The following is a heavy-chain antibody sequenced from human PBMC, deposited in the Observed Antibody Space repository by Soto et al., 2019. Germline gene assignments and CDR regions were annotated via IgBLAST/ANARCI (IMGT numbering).Heavy chain of an antibody. Sequence: QVQLVESGGGVVQPARSLRLSCAASGFTFSSYGMHWVRQAPGKGLEWVAVIWYDGSNKYYADSVKGRFTISRDNSKNTLYLQMNSLRAEDTAVYYCARDGYCSGGSCYSVPVFDYWGQGTLVTVSS. D-gene: IGHD2-15*01. V-gene: IGHV3-33*01. CDR3: ARDGYCSGGSCYSVPVFDY. CDR1: GFTFSSYG. J-gene: IGHJ4*02. CDR2: IWYDGSNK.